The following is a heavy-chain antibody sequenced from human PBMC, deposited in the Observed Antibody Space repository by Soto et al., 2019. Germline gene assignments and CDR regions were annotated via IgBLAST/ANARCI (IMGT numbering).Heavy chain of an antibody. Sequence: GGSLRLSCAASGFTFDDYAMHWVRQAPGKGLEWVSLISGDGGSTYYADSVKGRFTISRDNSKNSLYLQMNSLRTEDTALYYCAKDPTNYYYDSSGYQGAFDIWGQGTMVTVSS. CDR2: ISGDGGST. CDR3: AKDPTNYYYDSSGYQGAFDI. CDR1: GFTFDDYA. V-gene: IGHV3-43*02. D-gene: IGHD3-22*01. J-gene: IGHJ3*02.